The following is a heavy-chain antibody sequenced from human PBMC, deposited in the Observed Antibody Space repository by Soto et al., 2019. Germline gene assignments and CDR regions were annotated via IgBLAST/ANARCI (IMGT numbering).Heavy chain of an antibody. D-gene: IGHD6-13*01. V-gene: IGHV3-48*01. CDR3: ARDDEVSSFTSDAFDI. CDR2: ISSSSSTI. Sequence: GGSLRLSCAASGFTFSSYSMNWVRQAPGKGLEWVSYISSSSSTIYYADSVKGRFTISRDNAKNSLYLQMNSLRAEDTAVYYCARDDEVSSFTSDAFDIWGQGTMVTVSS. J-gene: IGHJ3*02. CDR1: GFTFSSYS.